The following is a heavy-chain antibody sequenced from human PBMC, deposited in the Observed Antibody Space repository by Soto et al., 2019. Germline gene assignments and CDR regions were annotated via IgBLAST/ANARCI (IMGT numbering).Heavy chain of an antibody. CDR2: IRSKAYGGTT. CDR3: TRARFVRYYYDSSGYPFDY. CDR1: GFTFGDYA. J-gene: IGHJ4*02. Sequence: SGGSLRLSCTASGFTFGDYAMSWFRQAPGKGLEWVGFIRSKAYGGTTEYAASVKGRFTISRDDSKSIAYLQMNSLKTEDTAVYYCTRARFVRYYYDSSGYPFDYWGQGTLVTVSS. V-gene: IGHV3-49*03. D-gene: IGHD3-22*01.